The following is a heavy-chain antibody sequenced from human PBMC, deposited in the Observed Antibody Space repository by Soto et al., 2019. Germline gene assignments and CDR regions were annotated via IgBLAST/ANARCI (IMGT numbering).Heavy chain of an antibody. D-gene: IGHD2-2*01. J-gene: IGHJ6*02. Sequence: ASVEVSCKPSGGTFSRYTISWVRQAPGQGLEWMGGIIPIFGTANYAQKFQGRVTITADESTSTAYMELSSLRSEDTAVYYCARDLLGYCSSTSCPRDGMDVWGQGTTVTVSS. CDR1: GGTFSRYT. CDR3: ARDLLGYCSSTSCPRDGMDV. CDR2: IIPIFGTA. V-gene: IGHV1-69*13.